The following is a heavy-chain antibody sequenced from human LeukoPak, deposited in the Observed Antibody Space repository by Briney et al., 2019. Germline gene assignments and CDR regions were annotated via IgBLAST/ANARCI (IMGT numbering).Heavy chain of an antibody. D-gene: IGHD6-13*01. Sequence: SVKVSCKASGGTFSSYAISWVRQAPGQGLEWMGGIFPIFGTANYAQKFQGRVTITADESTSTAYMELSSLRSEDTAVYYCARGYCSSWTDAFDIWGQGTMVTVSS. CDR3: ARGYCSSWTDAFDI. CDR2: IFPIFGTA. J-gene: IGHJ3*02. V-gene: IGHV1-69*01. CDR1: GGTFSSYA.